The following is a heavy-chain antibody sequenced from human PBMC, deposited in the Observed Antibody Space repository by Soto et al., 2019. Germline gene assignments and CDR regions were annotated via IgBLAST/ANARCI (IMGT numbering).Heavy chain of an antibody. CDR1: GFSLSNARMG. V-gene: IGHV2-26*01. Sequence: QVTLKESGPVLVKPTETLTLTCTVSGFSLSNARMGVSWIRQPPGKALEWLEHIFSTDEKSYSTALKSRLTISNDRSKSKVVLTVTSIDPMDTATYSCAKRVTVEDGYDYVWGSYRPNYYDNYGIHVWGQGTTVTV. CDR2: IFSTDEK. CDR3: AKRVTVEDGYDYVWGSYRPNYYDNYGIHV. D-gene: IGHD3-16*02. J-gene: IGHJ6*02.